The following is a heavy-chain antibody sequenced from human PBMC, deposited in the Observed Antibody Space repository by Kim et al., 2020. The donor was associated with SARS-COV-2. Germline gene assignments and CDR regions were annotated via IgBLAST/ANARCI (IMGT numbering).Heavy chain of an antibody. D-gene: IGHD2-2*01. CDR3: ARGYCNSTRCYGAYYFDY. Sequence: GGSLRLSCAASGFTFSTYNLNWVRQAPGKGLEWVSSISSSSNFIYYADSVKGRFTISRDNAKNSLYLQMNSLRAEDTAVYYCARGYCNSTRCYGAYYFDYWGQGTLVTVSS. CDR2: ISSSSNFI. CDR1: GFTFSTYN. V-gene: IGHV3-21*01. J-gene: IGHJ4*02.